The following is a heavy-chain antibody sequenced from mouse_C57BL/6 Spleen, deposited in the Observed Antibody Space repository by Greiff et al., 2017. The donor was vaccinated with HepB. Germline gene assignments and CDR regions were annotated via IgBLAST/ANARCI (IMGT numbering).Heavy chain of an antibody. CDR2: INPNNGGT. V-gene: IGHV1-26*01. CDR1: GYTFTDYY. CDR3: ARWEFDTTVVEMDY. D-gene: IGHD1-1*01. Sequence: VQLKQSGPELVKPGASVKISCKASGYTFTDYYMNWVKQSHGKSLEWIGDINPNNGGTSYNQKFKGKATLTVDKSSSTAYMELRSLTSEDSAVYYCARWEFDTTVVEMDYWGQGTTLTVSS. J-gene: IGHJ2*01.